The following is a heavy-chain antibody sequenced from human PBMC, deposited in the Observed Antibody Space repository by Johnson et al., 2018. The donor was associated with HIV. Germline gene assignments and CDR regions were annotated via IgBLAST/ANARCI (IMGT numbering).Heavy chain of an antibody. CDR1: GFTFSSYA. J-gene: IGHJ3*02. CDR3: ASRPGGDFCSGGSCRPNPYDGFDI. V-gene: IGHV3-23*04. CDR2: ISGSGGST. Sequence: VQLVESGGGLVQPGGSLRLSCAASGFTFSSYAMSWVRQAPGKGLEWVSAISGSGGSTAYGDSVKGRFTISRDNAKNTLYLQMNSLRAEDTAVYYCASRPGGDFCSGGSCRPNPYDGFDIWGQGTKVTVSS. D-gene: IGHD2-15*01.